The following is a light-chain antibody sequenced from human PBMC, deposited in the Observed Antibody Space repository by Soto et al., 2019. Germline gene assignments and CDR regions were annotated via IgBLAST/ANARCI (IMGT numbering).Light chain of an antibody. Sequence: AIQMTQSPSSLSASLGDRVTITCRASEDIRRDLGWYQQKPGKAPQVLIYGGTYLQSGVPSRFSGYGSGTDFTLTITSLQPEDFATYYCLQDFIYPRTFGQGTKVEIK. CDR3: LQDFIYPRT. CDR1: EDIRRD. V-gene: IGKV1-6*01. CDR2: GGT. J-gene: IGKJ1*01.